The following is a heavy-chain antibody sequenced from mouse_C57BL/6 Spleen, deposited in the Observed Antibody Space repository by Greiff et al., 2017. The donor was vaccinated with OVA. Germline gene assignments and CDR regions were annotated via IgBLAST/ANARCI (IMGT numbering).Heavy chain of an antibody. V-gene: IGHV1-85*01. CDR1: GYTFTSYD. Sequence: QVQLQQSGPELVKPGASVKLSCKASGYTFTSYDINWVKQRPGQGLEWIGWIYPRDGSTKYNEKFKGKATLTVDTSSSTAYMELHSLTSEDSAVYFCARSQFITTVVAHYYAMDYWGQGTSVTVSS. CDR2: IYPRDGST. D-gene: IGHD1-1*01. J-gene: IGHJ4*01. CDR3: ARSQFITTVVAHYYAMDY.